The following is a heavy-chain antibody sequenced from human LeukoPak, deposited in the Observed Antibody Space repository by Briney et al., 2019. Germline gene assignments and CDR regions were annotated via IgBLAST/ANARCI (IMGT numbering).Heavy chain of an antibody. Sequence: PSETLSLTCTVSGGSISSSSYYWGWIRQPPGKGLEWIGSIYYSGSTYYNPSLKSRVTISVDTSKNQFSLKLSSVTAADTAAYYCARKLYGSGSYPMDYWGQGTLVTVSS. CDR2: IYYSGST. CDR3: ARKLYGSGSYPMDY. CDR1: GGSISSSSYY. J-gene: IGHJ4*02. V-gene: IGHV4-39*01. D-gene: IGHD3-10*01.